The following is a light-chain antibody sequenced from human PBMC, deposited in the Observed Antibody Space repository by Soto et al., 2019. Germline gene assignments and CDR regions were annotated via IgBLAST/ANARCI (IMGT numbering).Light chain of an antibody. CDR3: QQYNNWPQT. Sequence: EIVMTQSPATLSVSPGERATLSCRASQSVNSALAWYQQKPGQVPRRLIYGASTRATGIPARFSGSGSGTEFTLTISSLQSEDFAVYYCQQYNNWPQTFGQGTKVDI. CDR2: GAS. J-gene: IGKJ1*01. V-gene: IGKV3-15*01. CDR1: QSVNSA.